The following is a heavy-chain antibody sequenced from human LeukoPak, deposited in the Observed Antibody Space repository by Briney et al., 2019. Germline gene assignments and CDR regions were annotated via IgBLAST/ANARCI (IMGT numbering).Heavy chain of an antibody. J-gene: IGHJ4*02. CDR1: GYSITSSSW. CDR2: IYHSGTT. V-gene: IGHV4-28*01. Sequence: SDTLSLTCAVSGYSITSSSWWGWIRQPPGKGLEWIGYIYHSGTTYYNPSLQSRVTMSVDTSKNQFSLKLSSVIAVDTAVYYCARKENVYYYFDYWGQGTLVTVSS. D-gene: IGHD3-10*01. CDR3: ARKENVYYYFDY.